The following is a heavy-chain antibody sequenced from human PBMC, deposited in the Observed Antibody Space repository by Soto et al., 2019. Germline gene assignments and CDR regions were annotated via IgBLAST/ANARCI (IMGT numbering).Heavy chain of an antibody. CDR2: ISGRTGST. CDR3: AKSTPPPYCSSSTCYDGSYFMDV. D-gene: IGHD2-2*01. J-gene: IGHJ6*03. CDR1: GFTFSTYA. V-gene: IGHV3-23*01. Sequence: EVQLLESGGGLVQPGGSLRLSCAASGFTFSTYAMTWVRQAPGKGLEWVSAISGRTGSTYYADSVKGRFTISRDNSTNTLYLQMNSLKAEDPAVYNCAKSTPPPYCSSSTCYDGSYFMDVWGKGTTVTVSS.